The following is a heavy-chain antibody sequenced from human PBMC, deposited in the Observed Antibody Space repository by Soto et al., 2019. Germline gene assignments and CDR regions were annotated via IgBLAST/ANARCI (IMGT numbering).Heavy chain of an antibody. J-gene: IGHJ4*02. CDR2: ISHDGSDT. D-gene: IGHD2-21*02. V-gene: IGHV3-30*03. CDR1: GFSFHTYG. CDR3: ARTLGVDSTGPFDC. Sequence: QVQLVQSGGGVVQPGRSLRLSCAASGFSFHTYGMHWVREAPGKGLEWVALISHDGSDTYYADSVRGRLTISRDNFNNTLYLQMSSLRAEDTAVYYCARTLGVDSTGPFDCWGLGILVTVSS.